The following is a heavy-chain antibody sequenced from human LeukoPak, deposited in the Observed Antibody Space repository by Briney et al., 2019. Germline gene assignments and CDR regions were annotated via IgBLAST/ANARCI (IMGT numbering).Heavy chain of an antibody. CDR1: GGSISSYY. CDR2: IYYTGST. D-gene: IGHD3-22*01. CDR3: VSNYYDNSGYFDP. J-gene: IGHJ5*02. Sequence: SETLSLTCTVSGGSISSYYWSWIRQPPGKGLEWIGYIYYTGSTNYNPSPKGRVTISLDTSRKQFSLKLTSVTAADTAMYFCVSNYYDNSGYFDPWGQGTLVTVSS. V-gene: IGHV4-59*01.